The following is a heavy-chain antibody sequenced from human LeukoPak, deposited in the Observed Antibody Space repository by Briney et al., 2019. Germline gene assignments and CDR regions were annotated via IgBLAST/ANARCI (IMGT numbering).Heavy chain of an antibody. Sequence: PGGSLRLSCAASGFTFSSYAMSWVRQAPGKGLERVSAINDSGGNTYHADSVKGRFTISRDNSKNTLYLQMNSLRAEDTAVYYCAKEFRVVVPFDYWGQGTLVTVSS. CDR1: GFTFSSYA. V-gene: IGHV3-23*01. J-gene: IGHJ4*02. CDR2: INDSGGNT. CDR3: AKEFRVVVPFDY. D-gene: IGHD3-22*01.